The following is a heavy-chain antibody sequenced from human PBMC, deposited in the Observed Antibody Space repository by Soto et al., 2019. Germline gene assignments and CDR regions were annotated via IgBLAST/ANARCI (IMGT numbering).Heavy chain of an antibody. J-gene: IGHJ4*01. Sequence: GGSLRLSCAGSRFVFSNASINWVRQAPGKGLEWVGRIKSKALGGTTDFAAPVRGRFAITRDDSRNMAYMQMNSLNTEDTAVYYCTTDSCSNMIEFRFYYWGHGTPVTVS. CDR1: RFVFSNAS. CDR3: TTDSCSNMIEFRFYY. CDR2: IKSKALGGTT. V-gene: IGHV3-15*07. D-gene: IGHD3-22*01.